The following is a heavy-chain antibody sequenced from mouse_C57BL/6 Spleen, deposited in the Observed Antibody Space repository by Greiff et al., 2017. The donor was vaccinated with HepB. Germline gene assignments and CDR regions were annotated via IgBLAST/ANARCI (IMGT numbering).Heavy chain of an antibody. CDR2: IWRGGST. CDR3: AKNYGSSYWYFDV. J-gene: IGHJ1*03. V-gene: IGHV2-5*01. D-gene: IGHD1-1*01. Sequence: VKLQESGPGLVQPSQSLSITCTVSGFSLTSYGVHWVRQSPGKGLEWLGVIWRGGSTDYNAAFMSRLSITKDNSKRQVFFKMTSLQADDTAIYYCAKNYGSSYWYFDVWGTGTTVTVSS. CDR1: GFSLTSYG.